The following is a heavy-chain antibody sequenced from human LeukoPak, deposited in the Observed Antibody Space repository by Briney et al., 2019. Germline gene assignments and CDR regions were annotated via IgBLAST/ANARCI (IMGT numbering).Heavy chain of an antibody. CDR1: GGSISSSSFY. Sequence: SETLSLTCTVSGGSISSSSFYWGWIRQPPGKGLEWIGSIYYSGSTYYNPSLKSRVTISVDTSKNQFSLKLSSVTAADTAVYYCARGQHPTGYCSSTSCYHFDYWGQGTLVTVSS. D-gene: IGHD2-2*01. CDR3: ARGQHPTGYCSSTSCYHFDY. CDR2: IYYSGST. V-gene: IGHV4-39*07. J-gene: IGHJ4*02.